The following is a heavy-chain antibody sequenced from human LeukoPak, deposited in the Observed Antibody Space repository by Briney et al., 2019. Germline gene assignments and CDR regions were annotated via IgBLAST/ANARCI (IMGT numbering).Heavy chain of an antibody. J-gene: IGHJ4*02. CDR2: IKSKIDGGTT. D-gene: IGHD6-13*01. CDR1: GFPFTSAW. CDR3: TTDRDLLDYGSSWYGEDFDY. Sequence: PGGSLRLSCAASGFPFTSAWMSWVRQAPGKGLEWVGRIKSKIDGGTTDYAAPVKGRFTISRDDSKNTLYLQMNSLKAEDTAVYFCTTDRDLLDYGSSWYGEDFDYWGQGTLVTVSS. V-gene: IGHV3-15*01.